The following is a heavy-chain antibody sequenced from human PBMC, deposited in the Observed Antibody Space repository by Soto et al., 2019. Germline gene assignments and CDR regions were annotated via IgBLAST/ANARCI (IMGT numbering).Heavy chain of an antibody. D-gene: IGHD6-13*01. Sequence: PGESLKISCKGSGYSFTSYWIGWVRQMPGKGLEWMGIIYPGDSDTRYSPSFQGQVTISAGKSISTAYLQWSSLKASDTAMYYCATRIAAAAQGFDPWGQGTLVTVSS. J-gene: IGHJ5*02. V-gene: IGHV5-51*01. CDR3: ATRIAAAAQGFDP. CDR1: GYSFTSYW. CDR2: IYPGDSDT.